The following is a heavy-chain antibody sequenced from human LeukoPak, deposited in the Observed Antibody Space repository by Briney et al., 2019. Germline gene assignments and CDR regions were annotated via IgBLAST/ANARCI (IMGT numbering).Heavy chain of an antibody. CDR2: INHSGST. CDR3: ARGSVTGYYTFDY. V-gene: IGHV4-34*01. CDR1: GGSFSGYY. J-gene: IGHJ4*02. Sequence: SETLSLTCAVYGGSFSGYYWSWIRQPPGKGLEWIGEINHSGSTNYNPSLKSRATISVDTSKNQFSLKLSSVTAADTAVYYCARGSVTGYYTFDYWGQGTLVTVSS. D-gene: IGHD3-9*01.